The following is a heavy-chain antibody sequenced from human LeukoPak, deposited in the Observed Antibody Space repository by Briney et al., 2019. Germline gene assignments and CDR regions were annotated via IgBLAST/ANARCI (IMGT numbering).Heavy chain of an antibody. Sequence: GGSLRLSCAASGFTFSSYGMSWVRQAPGKGLEWVSAISGSGGSTYYADSVKGRFTISRDNSKNTLYLQMNSLRAEDTAVYYCARGIVVVVAATHWFDPWGQGTLVTVSS. D-gene: IGHD2-15*01. CDR2: ISGSGGST. CDR1: GFTFSSYG. J-gene: IGHJ5*02. CDR3: ARGIVVVVAATHWFDP. V-gene: IGHV3-23*01.